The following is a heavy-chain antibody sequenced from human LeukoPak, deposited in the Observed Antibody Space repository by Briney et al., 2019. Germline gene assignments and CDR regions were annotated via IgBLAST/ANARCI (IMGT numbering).Heavy chain of an antibody. Sequence: SQTLSLTCTVSGGPISSGDYYWSWIRQPPGKGLEWIGYIYYSGSTYYNPSLKSRVTISVDTSKNQFSLKLSSVTAADTAVYYCARVSGAAFPFIDYWGQGTLVTVSS. J-gene: IGHJ4*02. V-gene: IGHV4-30-4*01. CDR2: IYYSGST. CDR3: ARVSGAAFPFIDY. CDR1: GGPISSGDYY. D-gene: IGHD3-10*01.